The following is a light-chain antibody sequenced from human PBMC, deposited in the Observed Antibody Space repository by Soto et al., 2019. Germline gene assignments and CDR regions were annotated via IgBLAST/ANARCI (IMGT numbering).Light chain of an antibody. CDR1: ESVSRS. J-gene: IGKJ5*01. CDR2: DAS. CDR3: QQYNRWPPIT. V-gene: IGKV3-15*01. Sequence: EVVMTQSPATLSVSPGDRATLSCRARESVSRSLAWYQQKPGQAPRLLVYDASTRATGIPDRFSGGGSGTEFTLTISSLQSEDFVVYYCQQYNRWPPITFGQGTRLEIK.